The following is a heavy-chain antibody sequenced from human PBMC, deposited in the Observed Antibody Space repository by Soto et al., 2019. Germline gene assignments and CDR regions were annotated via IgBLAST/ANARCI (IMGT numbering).Heavy chain of an antibody. CDR1: GGTSSSFA. V-gene: IGHV1-69*01. CDR3: ARGYFYDSSASDAFDI. D-gene: IGHD3-22*01. CDR2: IILIYGTA. Sequence: QVQLVQSGAEVKKPGSSVKVSCKASGGTSSSFAISWVRQAPGQGLEWMGGIILIYGTANYAQKLQGRVTITADQSTTTAYMELSSLRSEDTAVYYCARGYFYDSSASDAFDIWGQGTMVTVSS. J-gene: IGHJ3*02.